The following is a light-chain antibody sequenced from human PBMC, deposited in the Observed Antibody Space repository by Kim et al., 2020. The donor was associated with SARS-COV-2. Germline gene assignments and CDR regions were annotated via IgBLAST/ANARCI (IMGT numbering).Light chain of an antibody. CDR3: QQYGSSFMYA. J-gene: IGKJ2*01. V-gene: IGKV3-20*01. CDR2: GAS. CDR1: QSVSSSY. Sequence: EIVLTQSPGTLPLSPGERATLSCRASQSVSSSYLAWYQQKPGQAPRLLIYGASNRATGIPDRFSGSGSGTDFTLTISRLEPEDFAVYYCQQYGSSFMYAFGQGTKLEI.